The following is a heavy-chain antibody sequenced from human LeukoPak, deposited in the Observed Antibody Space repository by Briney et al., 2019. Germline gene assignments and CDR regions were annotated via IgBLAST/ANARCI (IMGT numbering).Heavy chain of an antibody. J-gene: IGHJ5*02. CDR1: GSTFSSYS. V-gene: IGHV3-21*01. D-gene: IGHD3-10*01. CDR3: AKLPYGSGSTPESRWFDP. CDR2: ISSSSSYI. Sequence: PGGSLRLSCAASGSTFSSYSMNWVRQAPGKGLEWVSSISSSSSYIYYADSVKGRFTISRDNSKNTLYLQMNSLRAEDTAVYYCAKLPYGSGSTPESRWFDPWGQGTLVTVSS.